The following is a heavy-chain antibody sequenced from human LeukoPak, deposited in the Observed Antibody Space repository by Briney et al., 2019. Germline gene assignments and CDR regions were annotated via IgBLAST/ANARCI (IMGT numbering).Heavy chain of an antibody. Sequence: PSEILSLTCSVSGTSVTSTTYYWGWIRQPPGKGLEWIGSIYSTGLTYYNPSLKSRVSIAVDTSSNQFSLRLNSMTAADTAVYYCARKTGYSSSWFVFRYFDYWGQGTLVTVSS. CDR3: ARKTGYSSSWFVFRYFDY. D-gene: IGHD6-13*01. CDR1: GTSVTSTTYY. J-gene: IGHJ4*01. CDR2: IYSTGLT. V-gene: IGHV4-39*01.